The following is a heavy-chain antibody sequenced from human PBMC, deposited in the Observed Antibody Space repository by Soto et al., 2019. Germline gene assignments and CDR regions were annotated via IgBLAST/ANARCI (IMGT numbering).Heavy chain of an antibody. CDR3: AAVVGVSGGVIVIPADY. J-gene: IGHJ4*02. Sequence: SVKVSCKASGFTFTSSAVQWVRQARGQRLEWIGWIVVGSGNTNYAQKFQERVTITRDMSTSTAYMELSSLRSEDTAVYYCAAVVGVSGGVIVIPADYWGQGTLVTVSS. CDR2: IVVGSGNT. D-gene: IGHD3-16*02. V-gene: IGHV1-58*01. CDR1: GFTFTSSA.